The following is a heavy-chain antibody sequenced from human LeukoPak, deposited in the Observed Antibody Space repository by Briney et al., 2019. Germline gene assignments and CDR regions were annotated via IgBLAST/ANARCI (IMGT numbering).Heavy chain of an antibody. CDR3: AREGTAMVRGAVMNYFDY. J-gene: IGHJ4*02. V-gene: IGHV4-59*01. CDR1: GGSISSYY. D-gene: IGHD3-10*01. Sequence: SETLSLTCTVSGGSISSYYWSWIRQPPGKGLEWIGYIYYSGSTNYNPSLKSRVTISVDTSKNQFSLKLSSVTAADTAVYYCAREGTAMVRGAVMNYFDYWGQGTLVTVSS. CDR2: IYYSGST.